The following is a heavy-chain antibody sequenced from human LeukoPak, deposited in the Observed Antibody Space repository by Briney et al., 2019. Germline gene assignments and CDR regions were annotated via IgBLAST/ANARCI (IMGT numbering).Heavy chain of an antibody. CDR1: GGSIRSSYYY. V-gene: IGHV4-39*07. CDR3: ASKTYYYDSSDF. CDR2: IYDSGST. Sequence: PSETLSLTCTVSGGSIRSSYYYWGWIRQPPGKGLEWIGSIYDSGSTYYNPSLKSRVTISVDTSKNQVSLNLSSVTAADTAVYYCASKTYYYDSSDFWGQGTLVTVSS. J-gene: IGHJ4*02. D-gene: IGHD3-22*01.